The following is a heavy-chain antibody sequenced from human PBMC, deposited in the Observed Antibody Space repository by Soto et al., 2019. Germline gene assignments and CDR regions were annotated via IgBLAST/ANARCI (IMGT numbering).Heavy chain of an antibody. V-gene: IGHV4-34*01. D-gene: IGHD4-17*01. CDR2: INHSGST. CDR1: GGSFSGYY. CDR3: ASHDYGDYNWFDP. Sequence: QVQLQQWGAGLLKPSETLSLTCAVYGGSFSGYYWSWIRQPPGKGLEWIGEINHSGSTNYNPSLKSRVTISVDTSKNQFSLKLSSVTAADTAVYYCASHDYGDYNWFDPWGQGTLVTVSS. J-gene: IGHJ5*02.